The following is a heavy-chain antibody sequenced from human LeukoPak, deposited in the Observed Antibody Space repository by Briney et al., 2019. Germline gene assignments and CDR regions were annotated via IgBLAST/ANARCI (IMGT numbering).Heavy chain of an antibody. CDR2: TYYSGST. CDR3: ARVPHYYDSSGYYTYYFDY. CDR1: GGSISSYY. Sequence: PSETLSLTCTVSGGSISSYYWSWIRQPPGKGLEWIGYTYYSGSTNYNPSLKSRVTISVDTSKNQFSLKLSSVTAADTAVYYCARVPHYYDSSGYYTYYFDYWGQGTLVTVSS. J-gene: IGHJ4*02. D-gene: IGHD3-22*01. V-gene: IGHV4-59*01.